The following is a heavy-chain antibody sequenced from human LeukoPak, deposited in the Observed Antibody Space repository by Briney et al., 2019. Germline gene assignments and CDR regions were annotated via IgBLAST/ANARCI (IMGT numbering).Heavy chain of an antibody. V-gene: IGHV3-30*18. J-gene: IGHJ4*02. CDR2: ISYDGSNK. D-gene: IGHD3-22*01. CDR3: AKAARGGVTYYYDSPWLN. Sequence: GGSLRLSCAASGFTFSSYVMHWVRQAPGKGLEWVAVISYDGSNKYYADSVKGRFTISRDNSKNTLYLQMNSLRAEDTAVYYCAKAARGGVTYYYDSPWLNWGQGTLVTVSS. CDR1: GFTFSSYV.